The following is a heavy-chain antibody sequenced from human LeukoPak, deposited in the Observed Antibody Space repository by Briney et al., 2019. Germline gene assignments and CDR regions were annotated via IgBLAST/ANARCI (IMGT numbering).Heavy chain of an antibody. CDR1: GYTLTELS. CDR2: FDTEDGET. J-gene: IGHJ6*02. D-gene: IGHD6-13*01. Sequence: ASVKVSCKASGYTLTELSMHWVRQAAGKGLEWMGGFDTEDGETIYAQKFQGRVTMTEDTSTDTAYMEPSSLRAEDTAVYYCASGRGTMGSSWDYYYYGMDVWGQGTTVTVSS. V-gene: IGHV1-24*01. CDR3: ASGRGTMGSSWDYYYYGMDV.